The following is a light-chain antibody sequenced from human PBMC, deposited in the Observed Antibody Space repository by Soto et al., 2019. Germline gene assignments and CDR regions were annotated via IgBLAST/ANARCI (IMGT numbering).Light chain of an antibody. Sequence: EIVLTQSPGTLSLSPGERATLSCRASQSVSSSYLAWYQQKPGQAPRLLIYGASSRATGIPDRFSGSGSGTDFTLTISRLEPEDFAVYYYQQYGSSRWTFGQGTKVDI. J-gene: IGKJ1*01. CDR2: GAS. V-gene: IGKV3-20*01. CDR1: QSVSSSY. CDR3: QQYGSSRWT.